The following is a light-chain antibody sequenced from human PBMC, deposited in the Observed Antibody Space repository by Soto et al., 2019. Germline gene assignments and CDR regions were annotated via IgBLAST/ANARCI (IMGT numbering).Light chain of an antibody. CDR2: EAS. J-gene: IGKJ1*01. V-gene: IGKV1-8*01. Sequence: AIRLTQSPSSLSASPGDRVTITCRASQGLKNWLVWYQQKSGKAPKLLIYEASTLQHGVPSRFSGSGSATDFNLTINSLQPEDFGTYYCQQRYVYPRTFGQGTKVDIK. CDR3: QQRYVYPRT. CDR1: QGLKNW.